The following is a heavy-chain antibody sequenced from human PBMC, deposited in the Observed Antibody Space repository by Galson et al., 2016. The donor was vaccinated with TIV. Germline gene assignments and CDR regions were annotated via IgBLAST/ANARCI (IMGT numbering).Heavy chain of an antibody. CDR3: ARDALSVTTTDF. CDR1: GFTFSDYY. V-gene: IGHV3-11*05. Sequence: SLRLSCAISGFTFSDYYMIWVRQAPGEGLQWVSYISSSGILINYADSVKGRFTVSRDNAKDSLFLQMNSLRVEDTAVYYCARDALSVTTTDFWGQGTLLTVSS. CDR2: ISSSGILI. J-gene: IGHJ4*02. D-gene: IGHD4-11*01.